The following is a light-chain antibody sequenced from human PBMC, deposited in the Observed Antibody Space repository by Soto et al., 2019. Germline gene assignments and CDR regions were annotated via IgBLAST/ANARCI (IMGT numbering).Light chain of an antibody. CDR3: QAYVNGLSASDVV. J-gene: IGLJ2*01. V-gene: IGLV1-40*01. CDR1: SSNIGAVFD. Sequence: QSVLTQPPSVSGAPGQRVTISCTGSSSNIGAVFDVHWYQQLPGTAPKLLIYSNTNRPSGVPDRFSGSKSGTSASLAITGIQAADEADYYCQAYVNGLSASDVVFGGGTKLTVL. CDR2: SNT.